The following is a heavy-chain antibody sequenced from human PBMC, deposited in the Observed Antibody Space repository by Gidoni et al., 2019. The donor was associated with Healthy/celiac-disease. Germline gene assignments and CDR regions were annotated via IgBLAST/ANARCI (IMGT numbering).Heavy chain of an antibody. V-gene: IGHV4-59*01. CDR1: GGSISSYY. D-gene: IGHD6-19*01. CDR3: ARFFDSSGWPYYFDY. CDR2: IYYSWST. Sequence: QVQLQESGPGLVKPSETLSLTCTVSGGSISSYYWSWIRQPPGKGLEWIGYIYYSWSTNYNPSLKSRVTISVDTSKNQFSLKLSSVTAADTAVYYCARFFDSSGWPYYFDYWGQGTLVTVSS. J-gene: IGHJ4*02.